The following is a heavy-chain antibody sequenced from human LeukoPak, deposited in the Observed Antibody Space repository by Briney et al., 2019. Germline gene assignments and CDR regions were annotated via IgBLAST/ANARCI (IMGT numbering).Heavy chain of an antibody. D-gene: IGHD5-18*01. CDR2: ISYDGSNK. CDR3: ARPADSDEYSYGPGFDY. V-gene: IGHV3-30*04. Sequence: PGGSLRLSCAASGFTFSSFAMHWVRQAPGKGLEWVAIISYDGSNKYYPDSVKGRFTISRDNSKNTLYLQMDSLRAEDTAVYHCARPADSDEYSYGPGFDYWGQGTLVTVSS. J-gene: IGHJ4*02. CDR1: GFTFSSFA.